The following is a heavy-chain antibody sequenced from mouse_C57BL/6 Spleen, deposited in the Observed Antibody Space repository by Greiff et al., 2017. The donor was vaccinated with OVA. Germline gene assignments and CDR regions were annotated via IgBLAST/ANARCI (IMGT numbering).Heavy chain of an antibody. J-gene: IGHJ4*01. CDR2: SDPSDSYT. CDR1: GYTFTSYW. CDR3: ARSGYDGYFMDY. D-gene: IGHD2-3*01. Sequence: SCNASGYTFTSYWMQWVNQRPGLGLELIGQSDPSDSYTTYNQKCKGKATLSVDPTSSTAYMQLSSLTSEDSAVYYCARSGYDGYFMDYWGQGTSFTVSS. V-gene: IGHV1-50*01.